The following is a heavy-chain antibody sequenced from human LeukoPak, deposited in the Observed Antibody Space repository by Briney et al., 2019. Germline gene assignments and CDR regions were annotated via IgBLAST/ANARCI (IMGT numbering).Heavy chain of an antibody. D-gene: IGHD2-8*01. Sequence: GGSLRLSCAASGFTFSSSGMHWVRQTPGKGLEWVAVISYDGSYKKYVDSVKGRFTISRDNSKNTLDLQVNSLRVEDTAVYYCVKDQATKWSFDYWGQGTLVSVSS. CDR1: GFTFSSSG. CDR3: VKDQATKWSFDY. V-gene: IGHV3-30*18. CDR2: ISYDGSYK. J-gene: IGHJ4*02.